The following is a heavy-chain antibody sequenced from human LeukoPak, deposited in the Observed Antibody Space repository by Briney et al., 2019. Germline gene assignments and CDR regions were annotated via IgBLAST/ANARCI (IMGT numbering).Heavy chain of an antibody. D-gene: IGHD3-22*01. V-gene: IGHV3-23*01. CDR3: AKVYDSSGYNALDV. J-gene: IGHJ6*02. CDR2: ISGSGGST. Sequence: QPGGSLRLSCAASGFTFSSYAMSWVRQAPGKGLEWVSTISGSGGSTYSADSAKGRFTISRDNSKNTLYLQMNSLRAEDTAVYYCAKVYDSSGYNALDVWGQGTTVTVSS. CDR1: GFTFSSYA.